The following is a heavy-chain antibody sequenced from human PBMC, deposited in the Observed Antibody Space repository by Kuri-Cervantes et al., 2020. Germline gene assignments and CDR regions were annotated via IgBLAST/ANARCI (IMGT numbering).Heavy chain of an antibody. V-gene: IGHV1-69*13. Sequence: SVKVSCKASGGTFSSYAISWVRQAPGQGLEWMGGIIPIFGTANYAQKFQGRVTVTADESTSTAYMELSSLRSEDTAVYYCACSYDILTGTDDPWGQGTLVTVSS. CDR2: IIPIFGTA. CDR3: ACSYDILTGTDDP. CDR1: GGTFSSYA. D-gene: IGHD3-9*01. J-gene: IGHJ5*02.